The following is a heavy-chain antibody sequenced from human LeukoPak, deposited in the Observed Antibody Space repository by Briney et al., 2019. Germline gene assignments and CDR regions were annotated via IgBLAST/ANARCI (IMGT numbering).Heavy chain of an antibody. D-gene: IGHD3-22*01. CDR2: ISYDRSNK. CDR1: GFTFSSYG. V-gene: IGHV3-30*18. CDR3: AKDANYDSSGYLWY. J-gene: IGHJ4*02. Sequence: GGSLRLSCAASGFTFSSYGMHWVRQAPGKGLEGVAVISYDRSNKYYADSVKGRFTISTDNSKNTLYLQMNSLRAEDTAVYYCAKDANYDSSGYLWYWGQGTLVTVSS.